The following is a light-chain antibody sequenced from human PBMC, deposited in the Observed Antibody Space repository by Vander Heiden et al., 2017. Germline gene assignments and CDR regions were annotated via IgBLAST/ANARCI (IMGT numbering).Light chain of an antibody. Sequence: ATLTCSGNSNDLGDQGAAWLQHHQGHPPKLLSYRNNDRPSGISERFSASRSVNTASLTITGLLPEDEADYYCSAWDSGLGTYVFGTGTKVTVL. V-gene: IGLV10-54*04. CDR2: RNN. J-gene: IGLJ1*01. CDR1: SNDLGDQG. CDR3: SAWDSGLGTYV.